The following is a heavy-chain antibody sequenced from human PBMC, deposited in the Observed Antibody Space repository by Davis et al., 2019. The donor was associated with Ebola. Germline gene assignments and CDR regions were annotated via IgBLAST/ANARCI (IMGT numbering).Heavy chain of an antibody. V-gene: IGHV1-18*01. D-gene: IGHD2-15*01. CDR1: GYTFSTYS. CDR2: ISAYNGNT. CDR3: ARHYLGYCSGGSCYYVGYYYYYGMDV. Sequence: ASVKVSCKASGYTFSTYSLTWVRQAPGQGLEWMGWISAYNGNTNYAQNVQGRVTMTTDTSTSTAYMELRSLRSDDTAVYYCARHYLGYCSGGSCYYVGYYYYYGMDVWGQGTTVTVSS. J-gene: IGHJ6*02.